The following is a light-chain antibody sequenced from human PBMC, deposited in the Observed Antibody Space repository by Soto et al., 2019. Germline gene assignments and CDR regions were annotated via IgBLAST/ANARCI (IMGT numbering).Light chain of an antibody. J-gene: IGLJ3*02. CDR3: TSYAGSNIWV. CDR1: SSDVGAYNY. V-gene: IGLV2-8*01. CDR2: EVN. Sequence: QSALTQPPSASGSPGQSVTISCTGTSSDVGAYNYVSWYQQYPGKAPKLMIYEVNKRPSGVPDRFSGSKSGKTASLTVSSLQPEDEAGYHCTSYAGSNIWVFGGGTKLTVL.